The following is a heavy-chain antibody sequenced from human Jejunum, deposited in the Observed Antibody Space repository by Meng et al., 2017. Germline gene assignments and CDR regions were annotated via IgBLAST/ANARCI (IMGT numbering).Heavy chain of an antibody. V-gene: IGHV3-21*02. CDR2: ISTSSNYI. D-gene: IGHD6-25*01. CDR1: GFTFSDYT. Sequence: ELQLVESGGGLVKPGGSLRLSCAASGFTFSDYTMTWVRQAPGKGLEWVSYISTSSNYIYYADSLKGRSAVSRDNAENSLYLQIDALRAEDSAVYYCVRNSGWFDVWGQGALVTVSS. J-gene: IGHJ5*02. CDR3: VRNSGWFDV.